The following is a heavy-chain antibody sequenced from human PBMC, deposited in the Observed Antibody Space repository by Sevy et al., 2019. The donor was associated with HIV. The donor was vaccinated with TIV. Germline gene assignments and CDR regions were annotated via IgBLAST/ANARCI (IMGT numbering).Heavy chain of an antibody. CDR3: TTASGYSYGYGY. CDR2: IKSKTDGGTT. J-gene: IGHJ4*02. CDR1: GFTFSNAW. V-gene: IGHV3-15*01. D-gene: IGHD5-18*01. Sequence: GGSLRLSCAASGFTFSNAWMSWVRQAPGKGLEWVGRIKSKTDGGTTDYDAPVKGRLTISKDDSKTTLYLQMNSLKTEDTAVYYCTTASGYSYGYGYWGQGTLVTVSS.